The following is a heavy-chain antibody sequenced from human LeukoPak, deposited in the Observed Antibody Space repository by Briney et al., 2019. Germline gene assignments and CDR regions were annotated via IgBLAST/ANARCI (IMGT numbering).Heavy chain of an antibody. J-gene: IGHJ4*02. CDR2: IKEDGSEK. D-gene: IGHD6-13*01. CDR3: ASGRQLGY. V-gene: IGHV3-7*01. Sequence: GGPLSLSCAASGFTFSNYWMSWVRQAPGKGLEWVANIKEDGSEKYYVDSVKGRFTISRDNARNSLYLQMNSLRAEDTAVYYCASGRQLGYWGQGTLVTVSS. CDR1: GFTFSNYW.